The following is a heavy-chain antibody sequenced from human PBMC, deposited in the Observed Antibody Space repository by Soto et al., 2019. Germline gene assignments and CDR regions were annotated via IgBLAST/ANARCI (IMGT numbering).Heavy chain of an antibody. D-gene: IGHD2-15*01. CDR1: GFTFSSSE. Sequence: EVQLVESGGGLVQPGGSLRLSCAASGFTFSSSEMYWVGQAPGKGLEWISYIHPGGQTIFYAESVKGRFTISRDNAKHSVYLQMNSLRAEDTAVYYCARRGSRWGRGTKVTVSS. J-gene: IGHJ3*01. CDR2: IHPGGQTI. CDR3: ARRGSR. V-gene: IGHV3-48*03.